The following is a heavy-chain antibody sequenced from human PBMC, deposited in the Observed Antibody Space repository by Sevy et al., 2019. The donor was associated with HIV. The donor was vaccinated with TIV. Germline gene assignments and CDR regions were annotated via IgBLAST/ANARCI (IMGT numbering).Heavy chain of an antibody. CDR3: ARDSHYADFDY. D-gene: IGHD3-16*01. CDR2: IKQDGSEK. Sequence: GGSLRLSCAASGFTFSSYWMSWVRQAPGKGLEWVANIKQDGSEKYYVDSVKGRFTISRNNAKNSLYLQMNSLRAEDTAVYYCARDSHYADFDYWGQGTLVTVSS. J-gene: IGHJ4*02. V-gene: IGHV3-7*03. CDR1: GFTFSSYW.